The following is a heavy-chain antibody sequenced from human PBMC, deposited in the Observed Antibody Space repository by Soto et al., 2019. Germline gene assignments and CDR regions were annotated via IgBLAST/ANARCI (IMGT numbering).Heavy chain of an antibody. J-gene: IGHJ3*02. CDR2: INWNGGST. CDR3: GRVFVTTGTTKAVDI. V-gene: IGHV3-20*01. D-gene: IGHD4-4*01. CDR1: GFTFNEYG. Sequence: GGSLRLSCAASGFTFNEYGMSWVRQAPGKGLEWVSGINWNGGSTGYADSVKGRFTISRDNAKNSLYLQMNSLRAEDTALYHCGRVFVTTGTTKAVDICCRAMMVSVS.